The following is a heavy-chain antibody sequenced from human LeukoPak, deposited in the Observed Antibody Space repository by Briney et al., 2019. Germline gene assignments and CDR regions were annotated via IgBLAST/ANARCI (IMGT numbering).Heavy chain of an antibody. J-gene: IGHJ4*02. CDR3: ARALSAGYSSSWYYFDY. Sequence: GASVKVSCKASGGTFSSYAISWVRQAPGQGLEWMGGIIPFFGTANYAQKFQGRVTITTDESTSTAYMELSSLRSEDTAVYYCARALSAGYSSSWYYFDYWGQGTLVTVSS. CDR2: IIPFFGTA. D-gene: IGHD6-13*01. V-gene: IGHV1-69*05. CDR1: GGTFSSYA.